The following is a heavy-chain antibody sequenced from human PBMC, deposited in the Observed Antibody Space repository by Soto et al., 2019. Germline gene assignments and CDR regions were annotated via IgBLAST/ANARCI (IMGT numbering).Heavy chain of an antibody. J-gene: IGHJ5*02. D-gene: IGHD6-13*01. Sequence: QVQLVQSGAEVRMPGSSVKVSCKASGGTFSTYPINWVRQAPGQGLEWMGGIIPLFGTTNYAQKFKGRVTITADEATSTAYMELSSLRAEDAAVYYCARGATQGSSCYFWFDPWGQGTLVTVSS. V-gene: IGHV1-69*01. CDR3: ARGATQGSSCYFWFDP. CDR1: GGTFSTYP. CDR2: IIPLFGTT.